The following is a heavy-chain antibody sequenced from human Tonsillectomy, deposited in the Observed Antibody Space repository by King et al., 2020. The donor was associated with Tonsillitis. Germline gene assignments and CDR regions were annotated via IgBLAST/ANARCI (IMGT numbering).Heavy chain of an antibody. Sequence: VQLVQSGAEVKKPGESLRISCEVSGYSFISYWINWVRQMPGKGLEWMGSIDPSDSYTNCSPSFQGHVTADKSISTAYLQWSSLKASDTAMYYCARRPERVYQQMLGGGYYYYYYMDVWGKGTTVTVSS. V-gene: IGHV5-10-1*03. CDR1: GYSFISYW. CDR3: ARRPERVYQQMLGGGYYYYYYMDV. D-gene: IGHD6-13*01. CDR2: IDPSDSYT. J-gene: IGHJ6*03.